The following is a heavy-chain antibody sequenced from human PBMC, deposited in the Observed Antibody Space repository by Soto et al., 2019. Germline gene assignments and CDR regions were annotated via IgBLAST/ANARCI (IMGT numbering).Heavy chain of an antibody. CDR1: GFTFSSYA. D-gene: IGHD3-22*01. V-gene: IGHV3-30-3*01. Sequence: GGSLRLSCAASGFTFSSYAMHWVRQAPGKGLEWVAVISYDGSNKYYADSVKGRFTISRDNSKNTLYLQMNSLRAEDTAVYYCARDPTYYYDSSGYHDWGQGTLVTVS. CDR2: ISYDGSNK. CDR3: ARDPTYYYDSSGYHD. J-gene: IGHJ4*02.